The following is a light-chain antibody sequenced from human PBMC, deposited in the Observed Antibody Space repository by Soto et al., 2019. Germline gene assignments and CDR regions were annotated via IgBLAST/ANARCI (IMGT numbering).Light chain of an antibody. CDR2: DAS. Sequence: DIQMNQSPSSLCASVGDRVTITFQASQNINNYLNWYQQKPGRAPKLLIYDASNLEAGVPSRFRGSGSGTDFTFTISRLQPEDIATYYCQQYENLPTFGQGTRLEIK. CDR1: QNINNY. CDR3: QQYENLPT. V-gene: IGKV1-33*01. J-gene: IGKJ5*01.